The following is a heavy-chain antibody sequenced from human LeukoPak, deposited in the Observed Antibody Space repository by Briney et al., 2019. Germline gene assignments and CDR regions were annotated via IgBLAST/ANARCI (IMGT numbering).Heavy chain of an antibody. CDR3: ARTYYYGSGRYFDY. CDR1: GGSISSSSYY. D-gene: IGHD3-10*01. J-gene: IGHJ4*02. CDR2: IYHSGST. Sequence: SETLSLTCTVSGGSISSSSYYWGWIRQPPGKGLEWIGSIYHSGSTNYNPSLKSRFTISLDTSKNQFSLKLSSVTAADTAVYYCARTYYYGSGRYFDYWGQGTLVTVSS. V-gene: IGHV4-39*07.